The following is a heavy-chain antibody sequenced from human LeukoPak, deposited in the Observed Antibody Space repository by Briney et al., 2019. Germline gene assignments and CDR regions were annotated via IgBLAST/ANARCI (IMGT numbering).Heavy chain of an antibody. V-gene: IGHV1-18*04. D-gene: IGHD3-10*01. Sequence: ASVKVSCTASGYAFSDHGVNWVRQAPGQGLEWMGWISGYNGHTSYAQKFQGRVMVTTDRSTNTAYLELRSLRSDDTAVYYCARDRGRTMVRGVLNRVDPWGQGTLVTVSS. J-gene: IGHJ5*02. CDR2: ISGYNGHT. CDR3: ARDRGRTMVRGVLNRVDP. CDR1: GYAFSDHG.